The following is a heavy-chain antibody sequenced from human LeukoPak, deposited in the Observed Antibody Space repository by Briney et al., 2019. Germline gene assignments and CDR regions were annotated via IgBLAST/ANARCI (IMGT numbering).Heavy chain of an antibody. CDR1: GFTFSSYA. Sequence: GGSLRLSCAASGFTFSSYAMHWVRQAPGKGLEWVAVISYDGSNKYYADSVKGRFTIFRDISKNTLYLQMNSLRAEDTAVYYCAREIYDSSGRTDGWFDPWGQGTLVTVS. D-gene: IGHD3-22*01. CDR3: AREIYDSSGRTDGWFDP. V-gene: IGHV3-30-3*01. J-gene: IGHJ5*02. CDR2: ISYDGSNK.